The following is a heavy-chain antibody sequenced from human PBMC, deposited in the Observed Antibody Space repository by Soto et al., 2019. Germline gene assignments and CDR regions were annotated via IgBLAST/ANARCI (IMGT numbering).Heavy chain of an antibody. J-gene: IGHJ4*02. V-gene: IGHV4-61*01. Sequence: QVQLQESGPGLVKPSETLSLTCSVSGGSVSTETHYWTWIRQPPGKGLEWIGYIYKSGATIYNPSLKSRVTISVDTSKNQFSLKLSSVTAADTAVYYCARARDPAKVGFWGQGTLVMVSS. CDR3: ARARDPAKVGF. CDR1: GGSVSTETHY. CDR2: IYKSGAT. D-gene: IGHD2-15*01.